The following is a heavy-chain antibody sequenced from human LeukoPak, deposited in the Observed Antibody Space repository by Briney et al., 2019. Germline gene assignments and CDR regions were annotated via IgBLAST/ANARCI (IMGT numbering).Heavy chain of an antibody. Sequence: GGSLRLSCAASGFTFSTFAMSWVRQDPGRGLEWVSSITGAGDTTFYPESLKGPFTISRDNSKNTLYLQMNSLRVEDTALYYCVRDRNYYEALQRSYWGQGTLVTVSS. J-gene: IGHJ4*02. D-gene: IGHD3-3*01. CDR3: VRDRNYYEALQRSY. V-gene: IGHV3-23*01. CDR2: ITGAGDTT. CDR1: GFTFSTFA.